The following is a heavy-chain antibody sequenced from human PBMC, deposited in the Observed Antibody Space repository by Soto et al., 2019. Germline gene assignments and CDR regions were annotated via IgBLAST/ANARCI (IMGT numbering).Heavy chain of an antibody. V-gene: IGHV3-30-3*01. CDR3: ARGDREDILVVVGARPGEYGTDI. D-gene: IGHD2-15*01. Sequence: QVQLVESGGGVVQPGGSLRLSCAASGFTFRNHAMHWVRQAPGKGLECLAVIAHDGSRAFYRDSVKGRFTVSRDNSKKTLYLYMNSLRAEDTGVYYCARGDREDILVVVGARPGEYGTDIWGQGTTVIVSS. J-gene: IGHJ6*02. CDR1: GFTFRNHA. CDR2: IAHDGSRA.